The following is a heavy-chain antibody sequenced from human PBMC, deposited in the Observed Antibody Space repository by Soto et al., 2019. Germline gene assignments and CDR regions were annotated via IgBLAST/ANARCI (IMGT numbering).Heavy chain of an antibody. CDR3: ARHISYYYYGMDV. V-gene: IGHV4-39*01. Sequence: XXTLSLPFTVSGGSISSSSYYWGLIRQPPGKGLEWIGSIYYSGSTYYNPSLKSRVTISVDTSKNQFSLKLSSVTAADTAVYYCARHISYYYYGMDVWGQGTTVTVSS. CDR1: GGSISSSSYY. J-gene: IGHJ6*02. D-gene: IGHD1-20*01. CDR2: IYYSGST.